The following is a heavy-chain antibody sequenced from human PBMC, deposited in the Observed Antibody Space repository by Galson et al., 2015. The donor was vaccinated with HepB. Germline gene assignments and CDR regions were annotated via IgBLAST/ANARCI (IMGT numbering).Heavy chain of an antibody. CDR1: GFTASNNY. CDR3: ARVPRLYHYDTSGYDYYFDF. D-gene: IGHD3-22*01. Sequence: SLRLSCAAPGFTASNNYITWVRQAPGKGLEWVSIIYRGGDTYYADSVKGRFTISRDTFKNTLYLQMNSLRAEDTAVYYCARVPRLYHYDTSGYDYYFDFWGQGTLVTVSS. V-gene: IGHV3-66*01. J-gene: IGHJ4*02. CDR2: IYRGGDT.